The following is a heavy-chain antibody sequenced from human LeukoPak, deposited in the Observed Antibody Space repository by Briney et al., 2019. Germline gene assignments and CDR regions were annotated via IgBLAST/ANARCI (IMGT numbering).Heavy chain of an antibody. V-gene: IGHV1-8*03. D-gene: IGHD3-16*01. CDR3: AREGYDYVWQTTEQDGMDV. J-gene: IGHJ6*02. CDR2: MNPNSGNT. CDR1: GYTFTSYD. Sequence: ASVKVSCKASGYTFTSYDINWVRQATGQGLEWMGWMNPNSGNTGYAQKFQGRVTITRNTSISTAYMELSSLRSEDTAVYYCAREGYDYVWQTTEQDGMDVWGQGTTVTVSS.